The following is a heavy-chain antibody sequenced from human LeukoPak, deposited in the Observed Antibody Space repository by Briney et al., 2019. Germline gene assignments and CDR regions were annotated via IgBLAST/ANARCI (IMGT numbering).Heavy chain of an antibody. CDR2: ISACNGNT. J-gene: IGHJ6*03. CDR1: GYTFTSYG. D-gene: IGHD2-2*02. CDR3: ARGVVVPAAILDRAYYYMDV. V-gene: IGHV1-18*01. Sequence: ASVKVSCKASGYTFTSYGISWVRQAPGQGLEWMGWISACNGNTNHAQKLQGRVTMTTDTSTSTAYMELRSLRSDDTAVYYCARGVVVPAAILDRAYYYMDVWGKGTTVTVSS.